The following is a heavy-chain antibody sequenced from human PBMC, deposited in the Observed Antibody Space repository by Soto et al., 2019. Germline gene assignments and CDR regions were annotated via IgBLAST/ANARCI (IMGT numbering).Heavy chain of an antibody. CDR2: ISAYNGNT. V-gene: IGHV1-18*01. CDR3: ARSRIATRPYYDRDV. J-gene: IGHJ6*02. Sequence: GASVKVSCKASGYTFSSYGFSWVRQAPGQGLEWMGWISAYNGNTNFAQKFQGRVTMTTDTSTSTAYMELRSLRSDDTAVYYCARSRIATRPYYDRDVWGQGTTVTVSS. D-gene: IGHD6-6*01. CDR1: GYTFSSYG.